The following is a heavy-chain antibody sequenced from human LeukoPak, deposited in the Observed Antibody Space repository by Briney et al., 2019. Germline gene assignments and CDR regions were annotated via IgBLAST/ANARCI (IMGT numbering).Heavy chain of an antibody. CDR1: GGTFTSYD. CDR2: IIPIFGRA. V-gene: IGHV1-69*06. J-gene: IGHJ4*02. D-gene: IGHD1-20*01. Sequence: ASVKVSCKASGGTFTSYDISWVRQAHGQGLEWKGGIIPIFGRANYGQKFQGRVTITADKSTSTAYKKLSSLRSEDTAVYYCARDSSGITGTNLDYWGQGTLVTVSS. CDR3: ARDSSGITGTNLDY.